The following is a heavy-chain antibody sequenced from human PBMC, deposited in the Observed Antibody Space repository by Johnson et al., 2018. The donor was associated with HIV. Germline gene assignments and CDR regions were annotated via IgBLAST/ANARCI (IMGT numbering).Heavy chain of an antibody. CDR1: GFSVSSHD. D-gene: IGHD3-10*01. J-gene: IGHJ3*02. Sequence: VQLVESGGGVVQPGGSLRLSCAPSGFSVSSHDMHWVRQVRGKGLEWVAGIGSAGETYYPGSVTGRFTIPKDNPKKSLFLQMNTLRVEDPALYYCARVSRLGDLELLSDTLDIWGQGTMVTVSS. V-gene: IGHV3-13*01. CDR3: ARVSRLGDLELLSDTLDI. CDR2: IGSAGET.